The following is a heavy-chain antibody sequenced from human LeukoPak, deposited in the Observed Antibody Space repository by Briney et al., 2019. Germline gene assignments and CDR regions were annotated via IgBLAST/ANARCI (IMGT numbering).Heavy chain of an antibody. Sequence: GASVKVSCKASGYTFTHYYIHWVRQAPGQGLEWMGWIDPNSGGTQYAQKFQGRVTMTRDTSISTAYMELSSLRSDGTAVYYCAKDLGIPSSVSPDWGMDVWGQGTTVTVSS. CDR1: GYTFTHYY. CDR3: AKDLGIPSSVSPDWGMDV. J-gene: IGHJ6*02. CDR2: IDPNSGGT. D-gene: IGHD5-18*01. V-gene: IGHV1-2*02.